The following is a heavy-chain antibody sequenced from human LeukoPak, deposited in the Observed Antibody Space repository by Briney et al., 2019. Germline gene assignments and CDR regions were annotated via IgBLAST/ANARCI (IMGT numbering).Heavy chain of an antibody. V-gene: IGHV3-21*01. J-gene: IGHJ5*01. CDR3: ARDQVLWFDY. CDR2: ISSSSSYI. Sequence: PGGSLRLSCAASGFTFSRYSMNWVRQAPGKGLEWVSSISSSSSYIYYADSVKGRFTISRDNAKNSLYLQMNSLRAEDTAVYYCARDQVLWFDYWGQGTLVTVSS. CDR1: GFTFSRYS.